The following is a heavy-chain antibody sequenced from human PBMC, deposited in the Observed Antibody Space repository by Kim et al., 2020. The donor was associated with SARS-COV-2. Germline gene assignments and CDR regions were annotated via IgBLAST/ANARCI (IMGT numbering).Heavy chain of an antibody. CDR1: GGSISSYY. Sequence: SETLSLTCTVSGGSISSYYWSWIRQPPGKGLEWIGYIYYSGSTNYNPSLKSRVTITVDTSKNQFSLKLSSVTAADTAVYYCARLSPYCSCGSCYQGDGYNSPGWYYYGRDVWGEGTRVTVSA. J-gene: IGHJ6*04. V-gene: IGHV4-59*08. CDR3: ARLSPYCSCGSCYQGDGYNSPGWYYYGRDV. CDR2: IYYSGST. D-gene: IGHD2-15*01.